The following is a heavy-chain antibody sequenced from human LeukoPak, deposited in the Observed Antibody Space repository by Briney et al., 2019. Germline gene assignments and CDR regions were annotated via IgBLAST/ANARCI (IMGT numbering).Heavy chain of an antibody. J-gene: IGHJ4*02. V-gene: IGHV4-4*02. CDR2: IYHSGST. Sequence: PSETLTLTCAVWIGLSRSTHGRSWVRQPPGKGLEWIGEIYHSGSTNYNPSLKSRVTISVDKSKDQFSLKLSPVTAADTAEYYCVNDRAVCGAGRWGWGMDYWGQGTLVTVSS. CDR1: IGLSRSTHG. D-gene: IGHD2-15*01. CDR3: VNDRAVCGAGRWGWGMDY.